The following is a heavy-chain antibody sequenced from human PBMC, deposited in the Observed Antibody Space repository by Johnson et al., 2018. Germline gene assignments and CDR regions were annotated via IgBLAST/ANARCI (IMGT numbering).Heavy chain of an antibody. Sequence: VQLVQSGGGLVQXGRSLRLXCAASGFTFADYAMHWVRQAPGKGLEWVSGISVNSGNQAYADSVKGSFTISRDNAKNALYLQMNSRRAEDTALYNCAKGVGFVVGGSTWFAFDIWGQGTMVTVSS. V-gene: IGHV3-9*01. J-gene: IGHJ3*02. D-gene: IGHD2-15*01. CDR3: AKGVGFVVGGSTWFAFDI. CDR1: GFTFADYA. CDR2: ISVNSGNQ.